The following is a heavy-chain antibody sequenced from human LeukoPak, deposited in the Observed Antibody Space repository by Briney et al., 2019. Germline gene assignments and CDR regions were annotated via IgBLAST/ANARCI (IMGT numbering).Heavy chain of an antibody. CDR1: GYRFTSYW. V-gene: IGHV5-51*01. CDR3: ARRIGSSWYDY. D-gene: IGHD6-13*01. J-gene: IGHJ4*02. CDR2: IYPGDSDT. Sequence: GESLQISFQGSGYRFTSYWIGWVRQMPGKGLEWMGIIYPGDSDTRYSPSFQGQVTISADKSISAAYLQWSSLKASDTAMYYCARRIGSSWYDYWGQGTLVTVSS.